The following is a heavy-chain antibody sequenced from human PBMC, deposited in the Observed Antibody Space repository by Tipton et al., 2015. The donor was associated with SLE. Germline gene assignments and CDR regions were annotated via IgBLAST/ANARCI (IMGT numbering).Heavy chain of an antibody. CDR3: ARGGLYSDKTDRWFEP. V-gene: IGHV1-69*06. CDR2: IIPILGST. J-gene: IGHJ5*02. Sequence: SGAEVKKPGSSVNVSCMASGGTFRNSHVNWVRQAPGQGLEWMGVIIPILGSTNFAQTFQGRITLTADKSTSTTYMELGSLTSEDTAVYYCARGGLYSDKTDRWFEPWGHGTLVTVSS. D-gene: IGHD6-13*01. CDR1: GGTFRNSH.